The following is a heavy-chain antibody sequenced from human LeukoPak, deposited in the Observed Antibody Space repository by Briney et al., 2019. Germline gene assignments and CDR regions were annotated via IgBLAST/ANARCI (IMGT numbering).Heavy chain of an antibody. D-gene: IGHD5-24*01. J-gene: IGHJ6*02. CDR1: GGSISSYY. CDR3: ARHVEASRTAYYGMDV. CDR2: IYYSGST. Sequence: SETLSLTCTVSGGSISSYYWSWIRQPPGKGLEWIGYIYYSGSTNYNPSLKSRVTISVDTSKNQFSLKLSSVTAADTAVYYCARHVEASRTAYYGMDVWGQGTTVTVSS. V-gene: IGHV4-59*08.